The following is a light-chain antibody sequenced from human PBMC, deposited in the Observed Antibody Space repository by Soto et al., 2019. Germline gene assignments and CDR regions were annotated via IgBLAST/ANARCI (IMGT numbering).Light chain of an antibody. CDR2: DAS. V-gene: IGKV3-20*01. CDR3: QHYESSPPSYT. J-gene: IGKJ2*01. Sequence: EIVLTQSPGTLSLSPGERATLSCRASRSLTSTYLAWYQQKPGQAPRLLIYDASTRATGIPDRFSGSGSGTDFTLTISRLEPEDFAVYYCQHYESSPPSYTFGQGTKLEIK. CDR1: RSLTSTY.